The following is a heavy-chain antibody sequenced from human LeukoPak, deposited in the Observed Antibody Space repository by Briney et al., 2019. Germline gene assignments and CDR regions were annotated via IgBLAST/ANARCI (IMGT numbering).Heavy chain of an antibody. Sequence: SETLSLTCPVYGGSFSDDYWTWIRQPPGKGLEWIGEINHSGSTNYKSSLKSRVTISVDTSKNQFSLKLSSVTAADTAVYYCARASPVALDVWGQGTVVTVSS. D-gene: IGHD6-6*01. CDR3: ARASPVALDV. V-gene: IGHV4-34*01. CDR1: GGSFSDDY. CDR2: INHSGST. J-gene: IGHJ3*01.